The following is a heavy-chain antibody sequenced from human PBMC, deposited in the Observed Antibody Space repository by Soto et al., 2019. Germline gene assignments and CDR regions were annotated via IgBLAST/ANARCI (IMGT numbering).Heavy chain of an antibody. D-gene: IGHD4-17*01. V-gene: IGHV4-39*07. CDR3: ARETYGDYVGYFDP. CDR1: GGSISTRDSISTRSFY. J-gene: IGHJ5*02. Sequence: SETLSLTCTVSGGSISTRDSISTRSFYWGWMRQPPGKGLEWIGSISYSGGTFYNPSLKSRLIISVDTSKNQFSLKVRSVTAADTAVYYCARETYGDYVGYFDPWGQGIQVTVSS. CDR2: ISYSGGT.